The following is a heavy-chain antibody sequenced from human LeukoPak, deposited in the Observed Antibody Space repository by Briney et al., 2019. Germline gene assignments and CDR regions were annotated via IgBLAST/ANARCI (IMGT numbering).Heavy chain of an antibody. V-gene: IGHV4-34*01. CDR3: ARAGFALAPHKGTPFDY. CDR2: INYSGST. J-gene: IGHJ4*02. CDR1: GGSFSDYY. D-gene: IGHD6-6*01. Sequence: LETLSLTCAVYGGSFSDYYWSWIRQPPGKGLEWIGEINYSGSTNYSPSLKSRVTISVNTSKNQFSLKLTSVTAADTAVYYCARAGFALAPHKGTPFDYWGQGTLVTVSS.